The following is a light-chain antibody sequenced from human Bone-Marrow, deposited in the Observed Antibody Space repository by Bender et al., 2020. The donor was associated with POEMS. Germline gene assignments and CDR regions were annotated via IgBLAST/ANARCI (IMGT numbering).Light chain of an antibody. J-gene: IGLJ3*02. V-gene: IGLV3-21*02. CDR2: DDS. CDR3: QVWDSSTDHWV. Sequence: SYVLTQPPSVSVAPGQTAGITCGGNNIGTKTVHWYQQRPGQAPVLVISDDSDRPSDIPERFSGSNSGNTATLTISRVEAGDEADYYCQVWDSSTDHWVFGGGTKLTVL. CDR1: NIGTKT.